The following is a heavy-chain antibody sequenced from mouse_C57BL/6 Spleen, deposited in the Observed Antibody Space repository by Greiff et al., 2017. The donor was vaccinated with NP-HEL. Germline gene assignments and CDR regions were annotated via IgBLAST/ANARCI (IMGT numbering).Heavy chain of an antibody. J-gene: IGHJ1*03. CDR3: ARRRDGSSFYWYFDV. CDR2: INPNNGGT. Sequence: EVQLQQSGPELVKPGASVKISCKASGYTFTDYYMNWVKQSHGKSLEWIGDINPNNGGTSYNQKFKGKATLTVDKSSSTAYMELRSLTSEDSAVYYCARRRDGSSFYWYFDVWGTGTTVTVSS. V-gene: IGHV1-26*01. D-gene: IGHD1-1*01. CDR1: GYTFTDYY.